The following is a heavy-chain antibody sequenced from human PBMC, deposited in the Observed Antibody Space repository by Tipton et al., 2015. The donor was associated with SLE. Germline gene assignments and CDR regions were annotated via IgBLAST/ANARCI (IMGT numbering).Heavy chain of an antibody. CDR1: GGSISSYY. D-gene: IGHD1-26*01. Sequence: LSLTCTVSGGSISSYYWSWIRQPPGKGLEWIGYIYYSGSTNYNPSLKSRVTISVDTSKNQFSLKLSSVTAADTAVYYCARERDYSGSRDAFDIWGQGTMVTVSS. CDR3: ARERDYSGSRDAFDI. J-gene: IGHJ3*02. CDR2: IYYSGST. V-gene: IGHV4-59*01.